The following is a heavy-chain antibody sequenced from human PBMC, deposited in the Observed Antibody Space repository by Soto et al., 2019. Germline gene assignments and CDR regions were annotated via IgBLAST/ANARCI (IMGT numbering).Heavy chain of an antibody. J-gene: IGHJ4*02. CDR2: IIPILGIA. CDR1: GGTFSSYT. Sequence: QVQLVQSGAEVKKPGSSVKVSCKASGGTFSSYTISWVRQAPGQGHAWMGRIIPILGIANYAQKFQGRVTITADKSTSTAYMELSSLRSEDTAVYYCAILRYFDCLSRDYWGQGTLVTVSS. CDR3: AILRYFDCLSRDY. D-gene: IGHD3-9*01. V-gene: IGHV1-69*02.